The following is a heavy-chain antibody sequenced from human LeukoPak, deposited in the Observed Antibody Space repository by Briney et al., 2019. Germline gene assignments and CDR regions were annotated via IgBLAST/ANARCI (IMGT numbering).Heavy chain of an antibody. D-gene: IGHD3-10*01. Sequence: SGTLSLTCAVSGGSISSNNWWGWVRQPPGKGLEWIGEIYHSGSTNYNPSLKSRVTISVDKSKNQFSLKLSSVIAADTAVYYCANYASGTYRFDPWGQGTLVTVSS. V-gene: IGHV4-4*02. CDR1: GGSISSNNW. CDR3: ANYASGTYRFDP. J-gene: IGHJ5*02. CDR2: IYHSGST.